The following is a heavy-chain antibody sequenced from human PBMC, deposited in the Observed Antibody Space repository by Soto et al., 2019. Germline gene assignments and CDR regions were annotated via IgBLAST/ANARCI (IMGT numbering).Heavy chain of an antibody. D-gene: IGHD5-12*01. CDR2: ISGSGGST. CDR3: AKDGRSGYGTAWDYYYYMDV. CDR1: GFTFSSYA. Sequence: GGSLRLSCAASGFTFSSYAMSWVRQAPGKGLEWVSAISGSGGSTYYADSVKGRFTISRDNSKNTLYLQMNSLRAEDTAVYYCAKDGRSGYGTAWDYYYYMDVWGKGTTVTVSS. V-gene: IGHV3-23*01. J-gene: IGHJ6*03.